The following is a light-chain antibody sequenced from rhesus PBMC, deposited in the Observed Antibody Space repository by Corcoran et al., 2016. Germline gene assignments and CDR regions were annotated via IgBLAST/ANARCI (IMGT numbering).Light chain of an antibody. J-gene: IGKJ2*01. V-gene: IGKV1-94*01. Sequence: DTQMTQSPSSLSASVGDRVTVTCRASQGINKELSWYQQKPGKAPTRLIYAASRLQTGVSSRFSGSGSGTDYTLPLSSLQPEDVATYYCLQDYTTYSFGQGTKVEIK. CDR2: AAS. CDR1: QGINKE. CDR3: LQDYTTYS.